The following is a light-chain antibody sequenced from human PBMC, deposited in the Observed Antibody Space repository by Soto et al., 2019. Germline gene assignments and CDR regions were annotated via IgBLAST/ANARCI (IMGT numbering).Light chain of an antibody. Sequence: EIMLPQSPGTMSLSPGERASLSCRASQSVNRSYLAWYQQKPGQAPRLLIYGASSRATGIPDRFSGSGSGTDFTLTISRLEPGDFAVYYCQHFGNSQYTFGQGTKLEIK. V-gene: IGKV3-20*01. CDR2: GAS. J-gene: IGKJ2*01. CDR1: QSVNRSY. CDR3: QHFGNSQYT.